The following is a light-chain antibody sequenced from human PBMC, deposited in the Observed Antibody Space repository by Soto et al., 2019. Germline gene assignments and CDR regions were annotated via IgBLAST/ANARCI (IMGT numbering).Light chain of an antibody. CDR1: QSVSSN. Sequence: EIVMTQSPATLSVSPAERATLSCRASQSVSSNLAWYQQKPGQAPRLLIYGASTRATGIPARFSGSGSGTEFTLTISSLQSEDFAVYYCQQYNNWPPVWTFGQGTKVEIK. CDR3: QQYNNWPPVWT. J-gene: IGKJ1*01. CDR2: GAS. V-gene: IGKV3-15*01.